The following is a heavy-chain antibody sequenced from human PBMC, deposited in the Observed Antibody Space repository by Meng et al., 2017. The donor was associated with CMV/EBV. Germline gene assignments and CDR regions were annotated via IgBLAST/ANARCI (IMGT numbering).Heavy chain of an antibody. CDR2: IYSGGST. CDR1: GFTVSSHY. CDR3: ARGRRVGPDY. Sequence: LSLTCAASGFTVSSHYMSWVRQAPGKGLEWVSVIYSGGSTYYADSVKGRFTISRDNSKNTLYLQMNSLRAEDTAVYYCARGRRVGPDYWGQGTLVTVSS. J-gene: IGHJ4*02. V-gene: IGHV3-53*01. D-gene: IGHD1-26*01.